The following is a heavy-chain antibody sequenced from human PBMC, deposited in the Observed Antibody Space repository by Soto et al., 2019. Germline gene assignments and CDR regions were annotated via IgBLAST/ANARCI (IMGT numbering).Heavy chain of an antibody. D-gene: IGHD2-2*01. CDR3: AREGPPSLN. CDR2: IRAYNGNT. V-gene: IGHV1-18*01. J-gene: IGHJ4*02. Sequence: QVQLVQSGAEVKKPGASVKVSCKASGYTFTSYGISWVRQAPGQGLEWMGWIRAYNGNTNYPQKLRGRVTMTTDTSKSTVYLELRSLRSDDTAVYSCAREGPPSLNWGKGTLVTVSS. CDR1: GYTFTSYG.